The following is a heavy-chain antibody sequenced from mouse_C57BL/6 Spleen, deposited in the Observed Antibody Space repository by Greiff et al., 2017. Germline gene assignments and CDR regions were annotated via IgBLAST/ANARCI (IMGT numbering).Heavy chain of an antibody. Sequence: QVQLQQPGAELVKPGASVKLSCKASGYTFTSYWMHWVKQRPGQGLEWIGMIHPTHGSTNYNEKFKSKSTLTVDKSSSTAYMQLSSLTSEDSAVYYCARFTYGYADAMDYWGQGTSVTVSS. D-gene: IGHD2-2*01. CDR3: ARFTYGYADAMDY. CDR1: GYTFTSYW. CDR2: IHPTHGST. V-gene: IGHV1-64*01. J-gene: IGHJ4*01.